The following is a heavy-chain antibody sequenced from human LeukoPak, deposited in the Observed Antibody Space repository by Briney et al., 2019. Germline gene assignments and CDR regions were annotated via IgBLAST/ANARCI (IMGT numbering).Heavy chain of an antibody. CDR3: AAYDILTGGSDY. CDR1: GLTFSSYA. J-gene: IGHJ4*02. Sequence: PGGSLRLSCAASGLTFSSYAMSWVRQAPGKGLEWVSAISGSGGSTYYADSVKGRFTISRDNSKNTLYLQMNSLRAEDTAVYYCAAYDILTGGSDYWGQGTLVTVSS. V-gene: IGHV3-23*01. CDR2: ISGSGGST. D-gene: IGHD3-9*01.